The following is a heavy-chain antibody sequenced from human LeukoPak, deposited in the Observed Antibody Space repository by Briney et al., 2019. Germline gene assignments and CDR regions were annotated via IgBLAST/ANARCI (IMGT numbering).Heavy chain of an antibody. CDR2: YAWADDK. J-gene: IGHJ3*02. Sequence: ESGPTLMNSSQTPTLTFTFYGFSLSTRGVGVGWIRQPPVKARGCLALYAWADDKRYSPSLKSRLTIAKDTSKNQVVLTMTTMDPVDTATYYCAHSRYYYGSGSYSAFDIWGQGTMVTVSS. CDR3: AHSRYYYGSGSYSAFDI. V-gene: IGHV2-5*02. D-gene: IGHD3-10*01. CDR1: GFSLSTRGVG.